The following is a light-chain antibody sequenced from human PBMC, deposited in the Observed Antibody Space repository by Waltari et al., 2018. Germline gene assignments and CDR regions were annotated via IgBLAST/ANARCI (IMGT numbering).Light chain of an antibody. V-gene: IGLV1-40*01. Sequence: QSVLTQPPSMSGAPGQKVTIPCTGGSSNFGAGYDVHCYQQFPGTSPKLLIFGNTNRPSGVPGRFSGSRSGTSASRAIAGLQSEDEAVYYCQSFDSSLSASVFGGGTKLTVL. CDR1: SSNFGAGYD. J-gene: IGLJ2*01. CDR3: QSFDSSLSASV. CDR2: GNT.